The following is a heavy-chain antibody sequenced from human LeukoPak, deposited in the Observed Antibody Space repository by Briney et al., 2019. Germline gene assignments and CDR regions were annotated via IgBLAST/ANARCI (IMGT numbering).Heavy chain of an antibody. Sequence: ASETLSLTCAVSGGSISPYYWMWIRQPPGKGLEWIGYISYSGSTSFNPSLKSRVTISLDTSTNRVSLKLNSVTAADTALYYCARAGSFRLTTTLWGQGTLVTVSS. CDR3: ARAGSFRLTTTL. CDR1: GGSISPYY. D-gene: IGHD4-17*01. J-gene: IGHJ4*02. V-gene: IGHV4-59*01. CDR2: ISYSGST.